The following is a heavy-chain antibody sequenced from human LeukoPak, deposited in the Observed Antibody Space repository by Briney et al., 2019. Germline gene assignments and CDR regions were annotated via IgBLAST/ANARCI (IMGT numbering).Heavy chain of an antibody. CDR3: AGSTPGYGDTDY. Sequence: SVKVSCKASGGTFSSYAISWVRQAPGQGLEWMGRIIPLFGTANYAQKFQGRVTITTDESTSTAYMELSSLRSEDTAVYYCAGSTPGYGDTDYWGQGTLVTVSS. D-gene: IGHD4/OR15-4a*01. V-gene: IGHV1-69*05. CDR1: GGTFSSYA. J-gene: IGHJ4*02. CDR2: IIPLFGTA.